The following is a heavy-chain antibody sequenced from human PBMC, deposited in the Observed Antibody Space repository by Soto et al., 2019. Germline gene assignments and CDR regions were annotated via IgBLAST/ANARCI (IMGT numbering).Heavy chain of an antibody. J-gene: IGHJ6*02. D-gene: IGHD2-15*01. CDR3: ARDRPYCSGGSCYRSYYGMDV. V-gene: IGHV3-21*01. CDR2: ISSSSSYI. CDR1: GFTFSSYS. Sequence: GSLRLSCAASGFTFSSYSMNWVRQAPGKGLEWVSSISSSSSYIYYADSVKGRFTISRDNAKNSLYLQMNSLRAEDTAVYYCARDRPYCSGGSCYRSYYGMDVWGQGTTVTVSS.